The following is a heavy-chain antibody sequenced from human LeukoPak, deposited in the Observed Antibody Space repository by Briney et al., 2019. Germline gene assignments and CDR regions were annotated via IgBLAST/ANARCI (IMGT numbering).Heavy chain of an antibody. CDR3: ARRGFSGWEPFDY. J-gene: IGHJ4*02. Sequence: PSETLSLTCTVSGGSISSGGYYWGWIRQPPGKGLEWIRSIYYSGSTYYNSSLKSRVTISVDTSKNQFSLKLSSVTAADTAVYYCARRGFSGWEPFDYWGQGTLVTVSS. V-gene: IGHV4-39*01. CDR1: GGSISSGGYY. CDR2: IYYSGST. D-gene: IGHD6-19*01.